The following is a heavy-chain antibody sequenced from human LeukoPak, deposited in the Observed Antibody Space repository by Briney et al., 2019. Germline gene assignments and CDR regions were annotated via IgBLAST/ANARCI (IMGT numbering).Heavy chain of an antibody. CDR1: GGSISSGGYS. CDR3: ARGRRDFGY. Sequence: PSQTLSLTCAVSGGSISSGGYSWSWIRQPPGKGLEWIGYIYHSGSTYYNPSLKSRVTISVDRSKNQFSLKLSSVTAADTAVYYCARGRRDFGYWGQGTLVTVSS. J-gene: IGHJ4*02. CDR2: IYHSGST. V-gene: IGHV4-30-2*01.